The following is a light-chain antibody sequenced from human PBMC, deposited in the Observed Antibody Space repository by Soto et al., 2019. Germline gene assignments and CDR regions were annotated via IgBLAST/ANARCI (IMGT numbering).Light chain of an antibody. CDR2: AAS. J-gene: IGKJ4*01. CDR1: QDIAIY. CDR3: QQLRMYPST. V-gene: IGKV1-9*01. Sequence: IQLTHSPSSLSASVGDRVNITCRASQDIAIYLAWYQQKPGEAPKLLIYAASTLYGGVPSRFSGSGPGTDFALTITSLQAEDFATYYCQQLRMYPSTFGGGTKVDIK.